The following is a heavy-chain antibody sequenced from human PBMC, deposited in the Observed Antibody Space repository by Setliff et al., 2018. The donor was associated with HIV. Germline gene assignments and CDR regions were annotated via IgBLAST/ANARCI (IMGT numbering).Heavy chain of an antibody. V-gene: IGHV4-59*01. Sequence: PSETLSLTCTVSGGSISTYYWSWIRQPPGKGLEWIGYISYSGSTSYNPSLKSRVTLSVKTSKNQFSLKLNSVTAADTAVYYCAREGSERFFDLWGRGTLVTVSS. CDR2: ISYSGST. CDR1: GGSISTYY. J-gene: IGHJ2*01. CDR3: AREGSERFFDL.